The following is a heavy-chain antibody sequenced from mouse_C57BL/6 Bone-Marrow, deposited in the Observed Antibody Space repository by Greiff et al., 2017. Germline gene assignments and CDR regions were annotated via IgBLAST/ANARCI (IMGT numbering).Heavy chain of an antibody. D-gene: IGHD1-1*01. J-gene: IGHJ3*01. Sequence: VQLQESGAELVMPGASVKLSCKASGYTFTSYWMHWVKQRPGPGLEWIGEIDPSDSYTNYNQKFKGKSTLTVDKSSSTAYMQLSSLTSEDSAVYYCVYYYGSSAYWGQGTLVTVSA. V-gene: IGHV1-69*01. CDR1: GYTFTSYW. CDR2: IDPSDSYT. CDR3: VYYYGSSAY.